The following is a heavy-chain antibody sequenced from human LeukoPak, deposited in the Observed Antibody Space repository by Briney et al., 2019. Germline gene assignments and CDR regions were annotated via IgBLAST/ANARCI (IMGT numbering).Heavy chain of an antibody. Sequence: GQSLTISCQGSGYSFTSYWIGCVRKVPGKGLEWLGFIYPGDSDTRYCPSFQGQVTISADKSISTAYLQWSSLKPSDTAVYYCASGSSGYSYGDYWGQGTLVTVSS. V-gene: IGHV5-51*01. CDR1: GYSFTSYW. CDR2: IYPGDSDT. J-gene: IGHJ4*02. D-gene: IGHD5-18*01. CDR3: ASGSSGYSYGDY.